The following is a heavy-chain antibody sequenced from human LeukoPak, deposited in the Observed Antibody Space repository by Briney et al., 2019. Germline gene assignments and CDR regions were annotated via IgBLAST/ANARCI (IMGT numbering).Heavy chain of an antibody. CDR1: GYPFSGSD. V-gene: IGHV3-30*18. Sequence: PGGSLRLSCAASGYPFSGSDIHWVRQAPGKGLEWVAFASHEGSSKFYAESVKGRFGISRDNSKSTTYLQMNGLRADDTAVYYCAKTTGGWPRFFDHWGQGTLVAVSS. J-gene: IGHJ4*02. CDR3: AKTTGGWPRFFDH. D-gene: IGHD6-19*01. CDR2: ASHEGSSK.